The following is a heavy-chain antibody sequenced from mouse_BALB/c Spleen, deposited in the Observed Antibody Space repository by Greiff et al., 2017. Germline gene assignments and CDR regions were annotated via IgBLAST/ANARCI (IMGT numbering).Heavy chain of an antibody. D-gene: IGHD1-1*01. CDR3: ARGDYGGAMDY. J-gene: IGHJ4*01. V-gene: IGHV5-6-5*01. CDR1: GFTFSSYA. Sequence: EVKVVESGGGLVKPGGSLKLSCAASGFTFSSYAMSWVRQTPAKRLEWVASISSGGSTYYPDSVKGRFTISRDNARNILYLQMSSLRSEDTAMYYCARGDYGGAMDYWGQGTSVTVSS. CDR2: ISSGGST.